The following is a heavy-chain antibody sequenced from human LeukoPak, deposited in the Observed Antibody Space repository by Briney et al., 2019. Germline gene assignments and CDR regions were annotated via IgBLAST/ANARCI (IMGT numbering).Heavy chain of an antibody. V-gene: IGHV1-46*01. CDR1: GYTFTSYY. Sequence: GASVKVSCRASGYTFTSYYMHWVRQAPGQGLEWMGIINPSGGSTSYAQKFQGRVTMTRDTSTSTVYMELSSLGSEDTAVYYCARGGYYDSSGPTWDWFDPWGQGTLVTVSS. D-gene: IGHD3-22*01. CDR3: ARGGYYDSSGPTWDWFDP. CDR2: INPSGGST. J-gene: IGHJ5*02.